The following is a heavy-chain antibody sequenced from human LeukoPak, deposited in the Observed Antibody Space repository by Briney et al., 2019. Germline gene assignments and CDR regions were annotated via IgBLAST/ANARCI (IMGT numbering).Heavy chain of an antibody. CDR1: GFTFSSYW. CDR2: INSDGSST. CDR3: SRGSITGYAAGP. D-gene: IGHD1-20*01. V-gene: IGHV3-74*01. J-gene: IGHJ5*02. Sequence: GGSLRPSCAASGFTFSSYWMHWVRQPPGKGLVWVSRINSDGSSTSYADSVKGRFTISRDNSKNTLYLHMNSLRAEDTAVYYCSRGSITGYAAGPWGQGTLVAVSS.